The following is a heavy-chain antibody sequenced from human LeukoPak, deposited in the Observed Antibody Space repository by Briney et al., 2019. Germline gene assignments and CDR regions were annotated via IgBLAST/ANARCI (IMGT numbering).Heavy chain of an antibody. CDR3: ARVPSRIVVVPAAPYYYYYSMDV. CDR2: IKQDGSEK. CDR1: RFTLSSYW. J-gene: IGHJ6*03. V-gene: IGHV3-7*01. Sequence: PGGSLRLSCAASRFTLSSYWMSWVRQAAGKGLEWVANIKQDGSEKYYVDSVKGRFTISRDNAKNSLYLQMNSLRAEDTAVYYCARVPSRIVVVPAAPYYYYYSMDVWGKGTTVTVSS. D-gene: IGHD2-2*01.